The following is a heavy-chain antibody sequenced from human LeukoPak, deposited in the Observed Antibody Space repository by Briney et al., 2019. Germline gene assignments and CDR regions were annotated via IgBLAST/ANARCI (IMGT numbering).Heavy chain of an antibody. V-gene: IGHV3-30*18. CDR1: GFTFSSYG. CDR2: ISYDGSNK. J-gene: IGHJ4*02. Sequence: GGSLRLSCAASGFTFSSYGMHWVRQAPGKGLEWVAVISYDGSNKYYADSVKGRFTISRDNSKNTLYLQMNSLRAEDTAVYYCAKDSGIAVAGIFDCWGQGTLVTVSS. CDR3: AKDSGIAVAGIFDC. D-gene: IGHD6-19*01.